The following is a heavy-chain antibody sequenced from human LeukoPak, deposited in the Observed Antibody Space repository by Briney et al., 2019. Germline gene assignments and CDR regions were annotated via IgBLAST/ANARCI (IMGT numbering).Heavy chain of an antibody. J-gene: IGHJ4*02. V-gene: IGHV3-30*18. CDR3: AKVQYDFWSGYCPEGGNDY. D-gene: IGHD3-3*01. Sequence: GGSLRLSCAASGFTFSSYGMHWVRQAPGKGLEWVAVISYDGSNKYYADSVKGRFTISRDNSKNTLYLQMNSLRAEDTAVYYCAKVQYDFWSGYCPEGGNDYWGQGTLVTVSS. CDR2: ISYDGSNK. CDR1: GFTFSSYG.